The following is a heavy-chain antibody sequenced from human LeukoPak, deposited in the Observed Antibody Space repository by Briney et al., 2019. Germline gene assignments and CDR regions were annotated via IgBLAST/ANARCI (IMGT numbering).Heavy chain of an antibody. CDR2: IKQDGSEK. D-gene: IGHD5-12*01. J-gene: IGHJ3*02. V-gene: IGHV3-7*01. CDR1: GFTFISYW. CDR3: ARVQGYSGYDFFDAFDI. Sequence: GGSLRLSCAASGFTFISYWMSWVRQAPGKGLEWVANIKQDGSEKYYVDSVKGRFTISRDNAKNSLYLQMNSLRAEDTAVYYCARVQGYSGYDFFDAFDIWGQGTMVTVSS.